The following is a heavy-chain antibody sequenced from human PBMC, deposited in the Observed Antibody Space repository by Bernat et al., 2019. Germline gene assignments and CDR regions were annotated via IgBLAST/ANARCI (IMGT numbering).Heavy chain of an antibody. D-gene: IGHD2-15*01. CDR3: VPLAIKVGCSGGSCYQLFDY. CDR1: GFTFSSYA. Sequence: EVQLLESGGGLVQPGGSLRLSCAASGFTFSSYAMSWVRQAPGKGLEWVSAISGSGGSTYYADSVKGRLTISRDNSKNTLYLQMNSLRAEDTAVYYCVPLAIKVGCSGGSCYQLFDYWGQGTLVTVSS. CDR2: ISGSGGST. J-gene: IGHJ4*02. V-gene: IGHV3-23*01.